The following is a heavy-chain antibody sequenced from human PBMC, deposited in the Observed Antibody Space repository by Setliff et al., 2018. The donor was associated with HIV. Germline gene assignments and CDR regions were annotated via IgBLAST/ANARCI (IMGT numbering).Heavy chain of an antibody. CDR2: FRLSGGT. CDR1: GGSFSGFY. D-gene: IGHD1-26*01. V-gene: IGHV4-34*01. CDR3: AGGRADAWEVLDS. Sequence: PSETLSLTCAVYGGSFSGFYWNWIRQPPGKGLEWIGEFRLSGGTNYNYNPSLETRVTISVDTSKNQFSLKLNSVTAADTAFYYCAGGRADAWEVLDSWGQGTLVTVSS. J-gene: IGHJ4*02.